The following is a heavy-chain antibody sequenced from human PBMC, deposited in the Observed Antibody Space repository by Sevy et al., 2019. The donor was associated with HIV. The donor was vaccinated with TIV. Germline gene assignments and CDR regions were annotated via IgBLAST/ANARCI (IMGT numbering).Heavy chain of an antibody. V-gene: IGHV3-48*03. D-gene: IGHD4-17*01. J-gene: IGHJ4*02. Sequence: GGSLRLSCAASGFLFSRYEMNWVRQAPGKGLEWVSYITNSGSSMSYSDFVRGRFTISRDNAKNSLFLQMNSLRAEDTAIYYCARDLPPSATTVAHFDYWGQGTLVTVSS. CDR1: GFLFSRYE. CDR3: ARDLPPSATTVAHFDY. CDR2: ITNSGSSM.